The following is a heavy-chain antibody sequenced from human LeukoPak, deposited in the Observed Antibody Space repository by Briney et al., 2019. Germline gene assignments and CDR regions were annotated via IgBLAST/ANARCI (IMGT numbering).Heavy chain of an antibody. CDR2: IIPIFGTA. CDR1: GGTFSSYA. D-gene: IGHD3-22*01. V-gene: IGHV1-69*05. CDR3: ARDGNYYDSSGYWSWFDP. J-gene: IGHJ5*02. Sequence: SLKVSCKASGGTFSSYAISWVRHAPGQGLEWMGRIIPIFGTANYAQKFQGRVTITTDESTSTAYMELSSLRSEDTAVYYCARDGNYYDSSGYWSWFDPWGQGTLVTVSS.